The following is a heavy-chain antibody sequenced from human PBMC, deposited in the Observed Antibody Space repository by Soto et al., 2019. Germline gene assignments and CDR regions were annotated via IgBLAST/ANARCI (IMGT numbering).Heavy chain of an antibody. D-gene: IGHD6-13*01. J-gene: IGHJ6*02. CDR2: INPNSGGT. V-gene: IGHV1-2*04. Sequence: ASVKVSCKASGYTFTGYYMHWVRQAPGQGLEWMGWINPNSGGTNYAQKFQGWVTMTRDTSISTAYMELSRLRSDDTAVYYCARAGRSWSSYYYYSMDAWGQGTTVTVCS. CDR1: GYTFTGYY. CDR3: ARAGRSWSSYYYYSMDA.